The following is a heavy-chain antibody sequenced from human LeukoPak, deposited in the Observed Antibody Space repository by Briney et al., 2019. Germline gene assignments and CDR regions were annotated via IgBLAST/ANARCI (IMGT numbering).Heavy chain of an antibody. CDR1: GFTFSSYS. V-gene: IGHV3-21*01. D-gene: IGHD6-19*01. Sequence: PGGSLRLSCAASGFTFSSYSMNWVRQAPGKGLEWVSSISSSSSYIYYADSVKGRFTISRDNAKNSLYLQMNSLRAEDTAVYYCARTSGDGSGWGDAFDIWGQGTMVTVSS. J-gene: IGHJ3*02. CDR3: ARTSGDGSGWGDAFDI. CDR2: ISSSSSYI.